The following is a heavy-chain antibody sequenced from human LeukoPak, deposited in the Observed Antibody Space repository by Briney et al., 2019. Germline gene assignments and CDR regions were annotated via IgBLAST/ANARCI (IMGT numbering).Heavy chain of an antibody. CDR1: GFTVSSNY. J-gene: IGHJ5*02. CDR2: IYSGGST. V-gene: IGHV3-66*02. Sequence: GGSLRLSCAASGFTVSSNYMSWVRQAPGKGLEWVSVIYSGGSTYYADSVKGRFTISRDNSKNTLCLQMNSLRAEDTAAYYCARVGYSGTNWFDPWGQGTLVTVSS. CDR3: ARVGYSGTNWFDP. D-gene: IGHD5-12*01.